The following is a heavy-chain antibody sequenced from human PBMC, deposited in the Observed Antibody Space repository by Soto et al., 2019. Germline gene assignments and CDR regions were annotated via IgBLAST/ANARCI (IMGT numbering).Heavy chain of an antibody. V-gene: IGHV4-39*01. Sequence: PSETLSLTCTVSGGSIIGSGFHWAWIRQPPGKGLVWIGSIYYIGTANYSPSLKSRLAIDVDTSKNQFSLRLSSVTAADTAVYYCATRSGDYVGWFDPWGQGTRVTVSS. J-gene: IGHJ5*02. D-gene: IGHD4-17*01. CDR1: GGSIIGSGFH. CDR3: ATRSGDYVGWFDP. CDR2: IYYIGTA.